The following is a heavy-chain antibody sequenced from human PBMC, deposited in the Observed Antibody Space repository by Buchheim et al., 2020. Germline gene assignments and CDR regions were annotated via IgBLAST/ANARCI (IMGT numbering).Heavy chain of an antibody. V-gene: IGHV4-39*07. Sequence: HLQGSGPGLVRPSETLSLTCTVSGASINSGGYYWDWVRQPPGKGLEWVGHIYSGGSTYFNPSLKSRGTISFDASNNQNSLMLTSVTAADTGTYYCARGSYQTGWRGFSYYSMDVWGQGT. J-gene: IGHJ6*02. CDR3: ARGSYQTGWRGFSYYSMDV. CDR1: GASINSGGYY. CDR2: IYSGGST. D-gene: IGHD6-19*01.